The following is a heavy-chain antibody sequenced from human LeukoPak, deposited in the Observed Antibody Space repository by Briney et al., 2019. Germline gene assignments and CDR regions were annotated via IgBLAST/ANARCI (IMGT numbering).Heavy chain of an antibody. CDR1: GYTFTSYD. CDR3: ARVDGSPDY. Sequence: ASVKVSCKASGYTFTSYDINWVRQAPGQGLEWLGWVNTKSGNTGSAQNFQGRVTITRDTSINTAYMELSSLRSEDTAIYYCARVDGSPDYWGQGTLVTVSS. CDR2: VNTKSGNT. D-gene: IGHD2-15*01. V-gene: IGHV1-8*01. J-gene: IGHJ4*02.